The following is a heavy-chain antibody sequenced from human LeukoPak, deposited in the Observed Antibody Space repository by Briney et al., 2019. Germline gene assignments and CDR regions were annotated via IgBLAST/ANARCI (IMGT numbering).Heavy chain of an antibody. D-gene: IGHD3-16*02. V-gene: IGHV4-39*07. Sequence: PSETLSLTCTVSGGSISSGDYYWSWIRQPPGKGLEWIGEINHSGSTNYNPSLKSRVTISVDTSKNQFSLKLSSVTAADTAVYYCARGLRSNSYPYFDYWGQGTLVTVSS. CDR2: INHSGST. CDR1: GGSISSGDYY. CDR3: ARGLRSNSYPYFDY. J-gene: IGHJ4*02.